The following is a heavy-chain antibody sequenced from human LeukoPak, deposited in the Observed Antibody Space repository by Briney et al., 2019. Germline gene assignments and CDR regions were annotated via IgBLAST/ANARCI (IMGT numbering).Heavy chain of an antibody. CDR2: IYYSGST. CDR3: ARGPYYSDSVTYSFDY. V-gene: IGHV4-39*01. J-gene: IGHJ4*02. D-gene: IGHD3-22*01. CDR1: GGSISSSSYY. Sequence: SETLSLTCTVSGGSISSSSYYWGWIRQPPGKGLEWIGSIYYSGSTYYNPSLKSRVTISVDTSKNQFSLKLSSVTAADTAVYYCARGPYYSDSVTYSFDYWGQGALVTVSS.